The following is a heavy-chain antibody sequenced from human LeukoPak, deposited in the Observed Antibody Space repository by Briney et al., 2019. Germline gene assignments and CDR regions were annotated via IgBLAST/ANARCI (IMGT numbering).Heavy chain of an antibody. Sequence: MPSETLSLTCAVYGGSFSGYYWSWIRQPPGKGLEWIGSIYYSGSTYYNPSLKSRVTISVDTSKNQFSLKLSSVTAADTAVYYCARALNDFWSGTSAFDYWGQGTLVTVSS. CDR3: ARALNDFWSGTSAFDY. V-gene: IGHV4-34*01. D-gene: IGHD3-3*01. CDR1: GGSFSGYY. J-gene: IGHJ4*02. CDR2: IYYSGST.